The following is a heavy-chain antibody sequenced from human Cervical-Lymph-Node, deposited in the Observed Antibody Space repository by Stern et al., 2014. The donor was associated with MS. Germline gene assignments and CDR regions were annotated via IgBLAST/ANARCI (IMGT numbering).Heavy chain of an antibody. J-gene: IGHJ4*02. CDR2: ISPLFGTT. D-gene: IGHD6-13*01. CDR1: GGNFSSIE. Sequence: EHLVESGAEVKTPGSSMKVSCKASGGNFSSIEISWVRQAPGKGLEWLGGISPLFGTTNIAQKVHGRVTIVADESTNTVNMELSSLRSEDTAVYYCVRDQGGIAASWGQGTLVTFSS. CDR3: VRDQGGIAAS. V-gene: IGHV1-69*01.